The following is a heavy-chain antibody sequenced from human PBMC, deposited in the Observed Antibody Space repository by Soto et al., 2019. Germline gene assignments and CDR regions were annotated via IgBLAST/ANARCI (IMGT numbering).Heavy chain of an antibody. D-gene: IGHD3-10*01. CDR2: IYYSGST. CDR1: GGSVGSYY. CDR3: ARVGSMGPFDY. J-gene: IGHJ4*02. Sequence: PSETLSLTCAVSGGSVGSYYWSWIRQPPGKGLEWIGYIYYSGSTNYNPSLKSRVTISVDTPKNQFSLKLSSVTAADTAVYYCARVGSMGPFDYWGQGTLVTVSS. V-gene: IGHV4-59*02.